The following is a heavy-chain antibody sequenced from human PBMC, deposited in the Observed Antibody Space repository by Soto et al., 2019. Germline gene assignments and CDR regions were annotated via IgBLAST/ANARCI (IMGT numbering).Heavy chain of an antibody. CDR2: INGGNGNT. Sequence: QVQVLQSGAEVKKPGASVKVSCKASEYTFTSYTMHWVRQAPGQRLEWMGWINGGNGNTTYSQKFQGRFTITRDTSASTTYMELSSLRSDDTAVYYCATELHGLYCFDSWGQGTLVTVSS. CDR1: EYTFTSYT. CDR3: ATELHGLYCFDS. V-gene: IGHV1-3*01. J-gene: IGHJ4*02. D-gene: IGHD4-4*01.